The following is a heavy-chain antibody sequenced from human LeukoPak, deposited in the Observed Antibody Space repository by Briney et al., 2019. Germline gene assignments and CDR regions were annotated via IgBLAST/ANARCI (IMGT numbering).Heavy chain of an antibody. CDR2: IYSGGST. CDR3: AREPTTGYSSSPFDI. J-gene: IGHJ3*02. Sequence: GPLRLSCAASGFTVSSNYMSWVRQAPGKGLEWVSVIYSGGSTYYADSVKGRFTISRDNSKNTLYLQMNSLRAEDTAVYYCAREPTTGYSSSPFDIWGQGTMVTVSS. D-gene: IGHD6-13*01. V-gene: IGHV3-53*01. CDR1: GFTVSSNY.